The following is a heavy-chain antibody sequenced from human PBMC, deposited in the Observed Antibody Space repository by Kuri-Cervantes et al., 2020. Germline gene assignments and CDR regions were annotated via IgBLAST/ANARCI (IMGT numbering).Heavy chain of an antibody. CDR2: INPNSGGT. Sequence: ASVKVSCKASGYTFTGYYMHWVRQAPGQGLEWMGWINPNSGGTNYAQKFQGRVTVTRGTSISTAYMELSRLRSDDTAVYYCARGSPFWSGYYSAVEFDYWGQGTLVTVSS. J-gene: IGHJ4*02. V-gene: IGHV1-2*02. D-gene: IGHD3-3*01. CDR1: GYTFTGYY. CDR3: ARGSPFWSGYYSAVEFDY.